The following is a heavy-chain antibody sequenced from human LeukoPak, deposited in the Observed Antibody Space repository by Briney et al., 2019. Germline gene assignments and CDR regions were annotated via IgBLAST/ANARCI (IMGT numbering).Heavy chain of an antibody. CDR2: IYYSGST. Sequence: PSETLSLTCTVSGGSISSYYWSWIRQPPGKGLEWIGYIYYSGSTNYNPSLKSRVTISVDTSKNQFSLKLSSVTAADTAVYYCARGPITIFGMVTPLYYFYYWGQGTLVTVSS. J-gene: IGHJ4*02. V-gene: IGHV4-59*01. CDR3: ARGPITIFGMVTPLYYFYY. CDR1: GGSISSYY. D-gene: IGHD3-3*01.